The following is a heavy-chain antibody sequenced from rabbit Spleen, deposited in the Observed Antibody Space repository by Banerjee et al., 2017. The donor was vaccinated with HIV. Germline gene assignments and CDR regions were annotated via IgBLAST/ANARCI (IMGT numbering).Heavy chain of an antibody. D-gene: IGHD6-1*01. Sequence: QEQLVESGGGLVKPGASLTLTCTASGFSFSSSYDMCWVRQAPGKGLEWIGTIYPGSGSTWYASWVNGRFTISKTSSTTVTLQMTSLTAADTATYFCARYSTYGSGGGYAYLWGPGTLVTVS. V-gene: IGHV1S45*01. CDR1: GFSFSSSYD. CDR3: ARYSTYGSGGGYAYL. J-gene: IGHJ4*01. CDR2: IYPGSGST.